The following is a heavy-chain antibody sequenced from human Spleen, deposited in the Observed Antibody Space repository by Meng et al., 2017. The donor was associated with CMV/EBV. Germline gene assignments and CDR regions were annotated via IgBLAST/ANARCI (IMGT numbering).Heavy chain of an antibody. J-gene: IGHJ2*01. Sequence: AWGHGGLNPSESLSRPWACRGGFFRCYYWSWFRQPPGKGLEWIGYIYYSGSTNYNPSLKSRVTISVDTSKNQFSLKLSSVTAADTAVYYCARVVGDSSSFKTYWYFDLWGRGTLVTVSS. V-gene: IGHV4-59*01. CDR2: IYYSGST. CDR3: ARVVGDSSSFKTYWYFDL. CDR1: GGFFRCYY. D-gene: IGHD6-6*01.